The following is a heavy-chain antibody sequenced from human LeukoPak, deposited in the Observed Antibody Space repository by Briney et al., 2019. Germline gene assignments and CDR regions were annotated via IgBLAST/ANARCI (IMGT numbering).Heavy chain of an antibody. CDR1: GYTFTSYG. Sequence: ASVKVSCKXSGYTFTSYGISWVRQAPGQGLEWMGWISAYNGNTNYSQKLQGRVTMTTDTSTSTAYMELRSLRSDDTAVYYCARVYDSSGYYLHYFDYWGQGTLVTVSS. V-gene: IGHV1-18*01. CDR2: ISAYNGNT. D-gene: IGHD3-22*01. J-gene: IGHJ4*02. CDR3: ARVYDSSGYYLHYFDY.